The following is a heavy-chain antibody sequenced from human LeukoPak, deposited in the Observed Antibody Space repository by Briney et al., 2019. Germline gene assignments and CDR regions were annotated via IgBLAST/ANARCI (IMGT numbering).Heavy chain of an antibody. J-gene: IGHJ4*02. CDR3: ANPGGYSSGWTPFDY. V-gene: IGHV3-30*18. Sequence: GGSLRLSCAASGFTFSSYGMHWVRQAPGKGLEWVAVISYDGSNKYYADSVKGRFTISRDNSKNTPYLQMNSLRAEDTAVYYCANPGGYSSGWTPFDYWGQGTLVTVSS. CDR1: GFTFSSYG. CDR2: ISYDGSNK. D-gene: IGHD6-19*01.